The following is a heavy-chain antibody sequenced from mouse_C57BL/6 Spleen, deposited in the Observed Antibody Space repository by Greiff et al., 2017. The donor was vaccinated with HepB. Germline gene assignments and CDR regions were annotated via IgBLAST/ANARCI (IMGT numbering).Heavy chain of an antibody. J-gene: IGHJ4*01. Sequence: VKVEESGPGLVAPSQSLSITCTVSGFSLTSYAISWVRQPPGKGLEWLGVIWTGGGTNYNSALKSRLSISKDNSKSQVFLKMNSLQTDDTARYYCARSLNYYGSSYDAMDYWGQGTSVTVSS. CDR1: GFSLTSYA. CDR3: ARSLNYYGSSYDAMDY. CDR2: IWTGGGT. D-gene: IGHD1-1*01. V-gene: IGHV2-9-1*01.